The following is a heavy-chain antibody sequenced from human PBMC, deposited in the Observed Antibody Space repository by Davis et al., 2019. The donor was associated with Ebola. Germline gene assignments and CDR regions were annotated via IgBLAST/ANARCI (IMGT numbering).Heavy chain of an antibody. V-gene: IGHV3-23*01. CDR3: AREDRGSSFGY. Sequence: GESLKISCAASGFTFNNYAMSWVRQAPGKGLEWVSVISGSGGSTNYADSVKGRFTISRDDSKNTVYLQMNSLRAEDTAVYYCAREDRGSSFGYWGQGTLVTVSS. CDR1: GFTFNNYA. J-gene: IGHJ4*02. D-gene: IGHD6-6*01. CDR2: ISGSGGST.